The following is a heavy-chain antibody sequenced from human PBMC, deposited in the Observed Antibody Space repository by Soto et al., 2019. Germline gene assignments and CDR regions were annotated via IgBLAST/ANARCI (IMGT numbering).Heavy chain of an antibody. V-gene: IGHV1-69*01. CDR3: ARPSGDYVWGSYRSNAFDI. CDR2: IIPIFGTA. Sequence: QVQLVQSGAEVKKPGSSVKVSCKASGGTFSSYAISWVRQAPGQGLEWMGGIIPIFGTANYAQKFQGRVTITADESKSTAYMELSSLRSEDTAVYYCARPSGDYVWGSYRSNAFDIWGQGTMVTVSS. J-gene: IGHJ3*02. D-gene: IGHD3-16*02. CDR1: GGTFSSYA.